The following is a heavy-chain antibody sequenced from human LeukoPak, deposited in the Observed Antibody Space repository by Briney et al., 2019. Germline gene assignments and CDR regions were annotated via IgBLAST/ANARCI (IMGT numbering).Heavy chain of an antibody. V-gene: IGHV3-30*18. Sequence: PGGSLRLSCAASGFTFSSYGMHWVRQAPGKGLEWVAVISYDGGNKYYADSVKGRFTISRDNSKNTLYLQMNSLRAEDTAVYYCAKDLGEMTTVTWNWFDPWGQGTLVTVSS. J-gene: IGHJ5*02. D-gene: IGHD4-11*01. CDR1: GFTFSSYG. CDR3: AKDLGEMTTVTWNWFDP. CDR2: ISYDGGNK.